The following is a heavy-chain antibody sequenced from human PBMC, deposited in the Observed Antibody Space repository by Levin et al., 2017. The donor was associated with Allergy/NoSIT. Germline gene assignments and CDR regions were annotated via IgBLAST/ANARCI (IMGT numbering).Heavy chain of an antibody. CDR2: ISGSGDST. J-gene: IGHJ4*02. Sequence: PGGSLRLSCAASGFTFSSYAMTWVRQAPGKGLEWVSSISGSGDSTYYADSVKGRFTISRDNSKNTLYLQMNSPRAEDTAKYFCAKDQRGTFPDTSYFFEKWGQGTLVTVSS. V-gene: IGHV3-23*01. D-gene: IGHD1-26*01. CDR1: GFTFSSYA. CDR3: AKDQRGTFPDTSYFFEK.